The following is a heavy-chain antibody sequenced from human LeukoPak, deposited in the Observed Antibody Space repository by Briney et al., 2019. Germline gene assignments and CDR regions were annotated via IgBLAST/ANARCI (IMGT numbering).Heavy chain of an antibody. J-gene: IGHJ4*02. CDR2: IKSKTDGGTT. CDR1: GFTVSSNY. CDR3: QGGRF. Sequence: GGSLRLSCAASGFTVSSNYMSWVRQAPGKGLEWVGRIKSKTDGGTTDYAAPVKGRFSISRDDSKNTLYLQMNSLKSEDTAVYYCQGGRFWGQGTLVTVSS. V-gene: IGHV3-15*01. D-gene: IGHD1-26*01.